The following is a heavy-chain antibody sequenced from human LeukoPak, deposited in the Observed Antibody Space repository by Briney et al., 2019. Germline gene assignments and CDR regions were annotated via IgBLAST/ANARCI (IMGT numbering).Heavy chain of an antibody. Sequence: GGSLRLSCAASGFTFSIYAMSWVRQAPGKGLEWVSVISGSDSSTYYADSVKGRFTISRDNSKNTVYLQMNGLSAEDTAVYYCARTVRADCWGQGTLVTVSS. D-gene: IGHD4-11*01. J-gene: IGHJ4*02. CDR3: ARTVRADC. CDR1: GFTFSIYA. V-gene: IGHV3-23*01. CDR2: ISGSDSST.